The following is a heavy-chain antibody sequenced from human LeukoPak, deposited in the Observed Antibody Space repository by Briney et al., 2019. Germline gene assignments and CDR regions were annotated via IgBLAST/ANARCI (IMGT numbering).Heavy chain of an antibody. V-gene: IGHV4-38-2*01. CDR2: IYHSGST. D-gene: IGHD2-15*01. CDR3: ARRWGYCSGGSCYFDY. Sequence: SETLSLTCAASGYSISSGYYWGWIRQPPGKGLERIGSIYHSGSTYYNPSLKSRVTISVDTSKNQFSLKLSSGTAADTAVYYCARRWGYCSGGSCYFDYWGQGTLVTVSS. J-gene: IGHJ4*02. CDR1: GYSISSGYY.